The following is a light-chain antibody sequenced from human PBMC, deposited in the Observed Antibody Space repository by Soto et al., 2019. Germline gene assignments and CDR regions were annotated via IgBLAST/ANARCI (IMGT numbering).Light chain of an antibody. CDR3: VLYMGSGIWV. Sequence: QTVVTQESSFSVSPGATVTLTCGLSSGSVSTNNYPSWYQQTPGQAPRTLIYSTYTRSSGVPDRFSASILGNKAALTITGAQADDESDYYCVLYMGSGIWVFGGGTKLTVL. J-gene: IGLJ3*02. CDR1: SGSVSTNNY. V-gene: IGLV8-61*01. CDR2: STY.